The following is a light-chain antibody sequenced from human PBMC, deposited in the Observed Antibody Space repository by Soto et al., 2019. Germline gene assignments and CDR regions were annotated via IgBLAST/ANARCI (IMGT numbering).Light chain of an antibody. Sequence: QSALTQPASVSGSPGQSVTISCTGPRTDIGDSNFISWYQQSPGKAPKLMIYEVSYRPSGVSNRFSGSKSGNTASLTISGLQAEDEADYYCSSYTRMNTWVFGTGTKLTVL. CDR2: EVS. J-gene: IGLJ1*01. CDR3: SSYTRMNTWV. V-gene: IGLV2-14*01. CDR1: RTDIGDSNF.